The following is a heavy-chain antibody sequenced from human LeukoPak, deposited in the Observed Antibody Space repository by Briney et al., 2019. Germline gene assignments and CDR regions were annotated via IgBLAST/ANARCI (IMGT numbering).Heavy chain of an antibody. CDR1: GYTFTGYY. J-gene: IGHJ4*02. CDR3: STGIVRTGDDDY. CDR2: INPNSGGT. D-gene: IGHD7-27*01. Sequence: ASVKVSCKASGYTFTGYYMHWVRQAPGQGLEWMGWINPNSGGTNYAQQFQGRVTMTRDKSISTADMELSRLRSDDTAVLYYSTGIVRTGDDDYWGQGTLVTVSS. V-gene: IGHV1-2*02.